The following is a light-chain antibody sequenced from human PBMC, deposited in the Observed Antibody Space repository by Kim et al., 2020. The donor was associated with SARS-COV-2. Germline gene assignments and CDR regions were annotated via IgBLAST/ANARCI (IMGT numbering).Light chain of an antibody. CDR3: AAWDDRLNGPV. CDR2: YDD. V-gene: IGLV1-36*01. Sequence: QSVLTQPPSVSEAPRQRVTISCSGSSSNIGNNAVNWYQQLPGKAPKLLIYYDDQLPSGVSDRFSGSKSGTSASLAISGFQSEDEADYYCAAWDDRLNGPVFGGGTQLTVL. J-gene: IGLJ3*02. CDR1: SSNIGNNA.